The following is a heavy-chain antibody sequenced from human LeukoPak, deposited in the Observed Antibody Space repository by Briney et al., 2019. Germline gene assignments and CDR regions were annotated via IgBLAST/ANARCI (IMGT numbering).Heavy chain of an antibody. D-gene: IGHD3-3*01. J-gene: IGHJ4*02. CDR2: IKSKTDGGTT. CDR3: TTVDEFWSGYYDY. V-gene: IGHV3-15*01. Sequence: GGSLRLSCAASGFTFSNAWMSWVRQAPGKGLEWVGRIKSKTDGGTTDYAAPVKGRFTISRDDSKNTLYLQMNSLKTEDTAVYYCTTVDEFWSGYYDYWGQGTLVTVSS. CDR1: GFTFSNAW.